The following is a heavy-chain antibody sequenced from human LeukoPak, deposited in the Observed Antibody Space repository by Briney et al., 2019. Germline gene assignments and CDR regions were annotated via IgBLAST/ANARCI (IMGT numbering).Heavy chain of an antibody. J-gene: IGHJ3*02. Sequence: KASETLSLTCTVSGGSISSYYWSWIRQPAGKGLEWIGRIYTSGSTNYNPSLKSRVTMSVDTSKNQFSLKLSSVTAADTAVYYCARGLSKKRITMVRGVIRAHAFDIWGQGTMVTVSS. CDR1: GGSISSYY. D-gene: IGHD3-10*01. V-gene: IGHV4-4*07. CDR2: IYTSGST. CDR3: ARGLSKKRITMVRGVIRAHAFDI.